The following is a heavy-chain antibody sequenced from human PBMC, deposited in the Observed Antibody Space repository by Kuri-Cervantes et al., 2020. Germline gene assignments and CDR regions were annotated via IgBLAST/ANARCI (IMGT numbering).Heavy chain of an antibody. CDR3: ARLEMVGATRFKY. CDR2: IYPGDSDT. D-gene: IGHD1-26*01. Sequence: GGSLRLSCKDSGYTFTSYWIGWVRQMPGKGLEWMGIIYPGDSDTRYSPSFQGQVTISADKSISTAYLQWTSLKASDTAVYYCARLEMVGATRFKYWGQGTQVTVSS. CDR1: GYTFTSYW. J-gene: IGHJ4*02. V-gene: IGHV5-51*01.